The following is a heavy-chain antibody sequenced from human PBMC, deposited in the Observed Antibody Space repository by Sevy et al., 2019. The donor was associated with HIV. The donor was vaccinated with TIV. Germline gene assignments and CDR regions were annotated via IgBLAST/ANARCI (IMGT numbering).Heavy chain of an antibody. D-gene: IGHD6-13*01. CDR2: ISYDGSNK. J-gene: IGHJ4*02. CDR3: TGGLTIFGSAARNNNLGELDY. Sequence: GGSLRLSCAASGFTFSSYAMHWVRQAPGKGLEWVAVISYDGSNKYYADTVKGRLTISRENSKNTLKLKMNSPRAEDTAVDYGTGGLTIFGSAARNNNLGELDYWGQGTLVTVSS. CDR1: GFTFSSYA. V-gene: IGHV3-30*04.